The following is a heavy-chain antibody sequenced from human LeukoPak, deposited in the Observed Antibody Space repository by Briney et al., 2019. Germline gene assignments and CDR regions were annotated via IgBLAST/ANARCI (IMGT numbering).Heavy chain of an antibody. Sequence: GASVKVSCKASGYTFTSYGISWVRQAPGQGLEWMGWISAYNGNTNYAQKLQGRVTMTTDTSMSTAYMELRSLRSDDTAVYYCARGGDILTGYYQTYYYYGMDVWGQGTTVTVSS. D-gene: IGHD3-9*01. J-gene: IGHJ6*02. V-gene: IGHV1-18*01. CDR2: ISAYNGNT. CDR3: ARGGDILTGYYQTYYYYGMDV. CDR1: GYTFTSYG.